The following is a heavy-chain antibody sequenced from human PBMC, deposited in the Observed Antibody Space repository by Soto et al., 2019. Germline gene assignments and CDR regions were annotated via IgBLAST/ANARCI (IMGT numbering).Heavy chain of an antibody. CDR3: ARGWDYGDYVSGSIDP. CDR2: IYYSGST. V-gene: IGHV4-30-4*01. J-gene: IGHJ5*02. CDR1: GGSISSGDYY. Sequence: SETLSLTCTVSGGSISSGDYYWSWIRQPPGKGLEWIGYIYYSGSTYYNPSLKSRVTISVDTSKNQFSLKLSSVTAADTAVYYCARGWDYGDYVSGSIDPWGQGTLVTVSS. D-gene: IGHD4-17*01.